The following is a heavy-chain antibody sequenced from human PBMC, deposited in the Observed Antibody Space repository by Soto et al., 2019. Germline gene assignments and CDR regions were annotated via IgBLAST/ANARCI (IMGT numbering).Heavy chain of an antibody. CDR3: AKGGLVIDY. V-gene: IGHV3-48*01. CDR1: GFTFSDYS. J-gene: IGHJ4*02. D-gene: IGHD3-9*01. CDR2: ITGDGSPT. Sequence: PGGSLRLSCVASGFTFSDYSMNWVRQAPGKGLEWISYITGDGSPTMYADSVKGRFTISRDNSKNTLYLQMNSLKAEDTAVYYCAKGGLVIDYWGQGTLVTVSS.